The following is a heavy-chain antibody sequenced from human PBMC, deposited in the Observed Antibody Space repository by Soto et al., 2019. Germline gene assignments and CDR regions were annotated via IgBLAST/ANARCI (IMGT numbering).Heavy chain of an antibody. CDR2: ISGIGGSS. V-gene: IGHV3-23*01. CDR3: AKVTKRVAAGRYEYYKYGMDV. CDR1: GFAFSTYA. D-gene: IGHD6-13*01. J-gene: IGHJ6*02. Sequence: EVQLLESGGALEHPGGSLRLSCAASGFAFSTYAMTWVRQAPGKGLEWVSVISGIGGSSYYAASVKGRFTISRDNSKNTLFLQMNGLRAEDTAVYYSAKVTKRVAAGRYEYYKYGMDVWGQVPTVTVSS.